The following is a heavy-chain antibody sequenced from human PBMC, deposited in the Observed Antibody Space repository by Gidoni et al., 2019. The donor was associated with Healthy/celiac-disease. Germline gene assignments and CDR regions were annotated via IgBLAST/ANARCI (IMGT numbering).Heavy chain of an antibody. CDR2: IYYSGST. CDR1: GGSISSSSYY. D-gene: IGHD3-3*01. V-gene: IGHV4-39*01. J-gene: IGHJ4*02. Sequence: QLQLQESGPGLVKPSETLSLTCTVSGGSISSSSYYWGWIRQPPGKGLEWIGSIYYSGSTYYNPSLKSRVTISVDTSKNQFSLKLSSVTAADTAVYYCARGSYYDFWSGYGNFDYWGQGTLVTVSS. CDR3: ARGSYYDFWSGYGNFDY.